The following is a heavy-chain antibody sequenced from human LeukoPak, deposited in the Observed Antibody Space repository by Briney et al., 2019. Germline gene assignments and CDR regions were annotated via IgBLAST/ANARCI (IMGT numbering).Heavy chain of an antibody. CDR3: AKLYLTTVTTGG. CDR1: GFTFSSYA. CDR2: ISGSGGST. Sequence: PGGSLRLPCAVSGFTFSSYAMSWVRQAPGKGLEWVSAISGSGGSTYYADSVKGRFTISRDNSKNTLYLQMNSLRAEDTAVYYCAKLYLTTVTTGGWGQGTLVTVSS. V-gene: IGHV3-23*01. J-gene: IGHJ4*02. D-gene: IGHD4-17*01.